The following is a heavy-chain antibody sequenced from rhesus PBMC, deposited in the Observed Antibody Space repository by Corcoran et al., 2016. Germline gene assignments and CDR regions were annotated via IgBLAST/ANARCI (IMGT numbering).Heavy chain of an antibody. CDR3: AREYSNYGYFDY. V-gene: IGHV4-169*02. D-gene: IGHD4-23*01. J-gene: IGHJ4*01. Sequence: QLQLQESGPGLVKPSETLSVTCAVSGGSISSSYWSWIRQPPGKGLEWIGYIYGSGGGTNYNPSLKNRVTISIDTSKNQFSLKLSSVTAADTAVYYCAREYSNYGYFDYWGQGVLVTVSS. CDR1: GGSISSSY. CDR2: IYGSGGGT.